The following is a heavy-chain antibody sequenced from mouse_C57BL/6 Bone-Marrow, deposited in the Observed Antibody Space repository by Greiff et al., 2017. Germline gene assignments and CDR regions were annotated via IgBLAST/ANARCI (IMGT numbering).Heavy chain of an antibody. CDR3: ARNYYGRSYWYFDV. CDR2: IDPNSGGT. J-gene: IGHJ1*03. D-gene: IGHD1-1*01. V-gene: IGHV1-72*01. CDR1: GYTFTSYW. Sequence: QVQLKQPGAELVKPGASVKLSCKASGYTFTSYWMHWVKQRPGRGLEWIGRIDPNSGGTKYNEKFKSKATLTVDKPSSTAYMQLSSLTSEDSAVYYCARNYYGRSYWYFDVWGTGTTVTVSS.